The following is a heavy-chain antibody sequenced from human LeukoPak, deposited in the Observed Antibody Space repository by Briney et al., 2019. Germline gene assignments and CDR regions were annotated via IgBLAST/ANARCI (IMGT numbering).Heavy chain of an antibody. D-gene: IGHD6-13*01. V-gene: IGHV4-59*01. CDR3: ARDNGWAAAGIRIRKVHFDL. CDR2: INYSGST. J-gene: IGHJ2*01. Sequence: SETLSLTCTVSGGSISSYYWSWIRQPPGKGLEWIGYINYSGSTNYNPSLKSRVTISVDTSKNQFSLKLSSVTAADTAVYYCARDNGWAAAGIRIRKVHFDLWGRGTLVTVSS. CDR1: GGSISSYY.